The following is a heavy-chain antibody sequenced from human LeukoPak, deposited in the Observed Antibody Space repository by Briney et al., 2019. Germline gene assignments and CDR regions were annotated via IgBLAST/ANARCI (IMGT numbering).Heavy chain of an antibody. CDR1: GGSISSGGYY. D-gene: IGHD2-15*01. CDR2: IYYSGST. J-gene: IGHJ4*02. CDR3: ARIGGGYYFDY. Sequence: PSETLSLTCTVSGGSISSGGYYWSWIRQHPGKGLEWIGYIYYSGSTYYNPSLKSRVTISVDTSKNQLSLKLSSVTAADTAVYYCARIGGGYYFDYWGQGTLVTVSS. V-gene: IGHV4-31*03.